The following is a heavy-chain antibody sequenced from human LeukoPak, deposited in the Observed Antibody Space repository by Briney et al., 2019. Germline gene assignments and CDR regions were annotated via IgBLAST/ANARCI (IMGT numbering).Heavy chain of an antibody. V-gene: IGHV4-39*07. D-gene: IGHD2-2*01. CDR2: IFYSGST. Sequence: PSETLSLTCTVSGGSISTSNYYWGWIRQPPGKGLEWIGNIFYSGSTYYSPSLRSRVTISLDTSRNQFSLKLNSVTAADTAVYYCGKSNGFVLVDIWGQGTMVTVSS. J-gene: IGHJ3*02. CDR1: GGSISTSNYY. CDR3: GKSNGFVLVDI.